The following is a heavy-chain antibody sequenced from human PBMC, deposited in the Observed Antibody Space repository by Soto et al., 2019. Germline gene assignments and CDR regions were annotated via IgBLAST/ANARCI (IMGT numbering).Heavy chain of an antibody. V-gene: IGHV4-34*02. D-gene: IGHD3-16*01. J-gene: IGHJ4*02. CDR1: GGSFSNYY. CDR2: INHGGRV. CDR3: ARTFDMSPLGGYIVY. Sequence: QVQLQQWGAGLLKPSETLSLTCAVYGGSFSNYYWTWIRQPPGKGLEWIGEINHGGRVNYNPSLKSRVTISVDTSKNQFSLSLSSVTAADTSVYYCARTFDMSPLGGYIVYWGQGNLVTVSS.